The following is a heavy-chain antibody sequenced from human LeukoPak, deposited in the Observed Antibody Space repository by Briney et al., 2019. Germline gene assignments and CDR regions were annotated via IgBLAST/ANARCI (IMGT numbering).Heavy chain of an antibody. D-gene: IGHD3-3*01. CDR2: INSDGSST. CDR1: GFTFSSYW. J-gene: IGHJ6*02. CDR3: ARDLYDFWSGYYTGYGMDV. Sequence: GGSLRLSCAASGFTFSSYWMHWVRQAPGKGLVWVSRINSDGSSTSYADSVKGRFTISRDNAKNTLYLQMNSLRAEDTAVYYCARDLYDFWSGYYTGYGMDVWGQGTTVTVSS. V-gene: IGHV3-74*01.